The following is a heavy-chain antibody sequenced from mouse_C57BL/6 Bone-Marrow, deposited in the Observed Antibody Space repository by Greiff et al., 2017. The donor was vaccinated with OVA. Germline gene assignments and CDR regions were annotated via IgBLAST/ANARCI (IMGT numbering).Heavy chain of an antibody. Sequence: EVQLVESGGGLVQPKGSLKLSCAASGFSFNTYAMNWVRQAPGKGLEWVARIRSKSNNYATYYADSVKDRFTISRDDSESMLYLQMNNLKTEDTAMYYCVRPYYGNLPRGFAYWGQGTLVTVSA. CDR2: IRSKSNNYAT. D-gene: IGHD2-10*01. J-gene: IGHJ3*01. V-gene: IGHV10-1*01. CDR3: VRPYYGNLPRGFAY. CDR1: GFSFNTYA.